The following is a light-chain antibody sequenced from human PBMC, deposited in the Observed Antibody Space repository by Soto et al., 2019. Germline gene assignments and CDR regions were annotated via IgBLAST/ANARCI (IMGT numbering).Light chain of an antibody. CDR2: GAS. V-gene: IGKV3-20*01. CDR1: QSVSSNY. CDR3: QQYGNSPVT. J-gene: IGKJ1*01. Sequence: IVLTQSPGTLSLSPGERATLSCRASQSVSSNYLAWYQQKPDQAPRLLIYGASSRATDIPDRFSGSGFGTDFTLTISRLETEDFAVYYCQQYGNSPVTFGHGTKVDIK.